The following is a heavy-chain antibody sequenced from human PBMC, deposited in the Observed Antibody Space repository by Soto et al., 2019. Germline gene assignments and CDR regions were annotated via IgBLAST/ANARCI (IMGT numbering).Heavy chain of an antibody. CDR2: IYWDEDK. CDR1: GFSLRTRGVA. D-gene: IGHD5-12*01. V-gene: IGHV2-5*02. Sequence: QIPLKESGPTLVKPTQTLTLTCTFSGFSLRTRGVAVGWFRQPPVKALEWLALIYWDEDKWYSPSLKSRLTIADDTSKNQVVLTMTNVDPVDTATYYCAHRPRGYAYYFDYWGQGILVTVSS. CDR3: AHRPRGYAYYFDY. J-gene: IGHJ4*02.